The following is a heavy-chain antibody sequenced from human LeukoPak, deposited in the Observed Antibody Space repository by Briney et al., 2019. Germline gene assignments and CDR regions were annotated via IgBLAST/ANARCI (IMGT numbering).Heavy chain of an antibody. CDR1: GYSFIGYY. CDR3: ARTDYGDCYDY. D-gene: IGHD4-17*01. V-gene: IGHV1-2*02. CDR2: ISPESGST. Sequence: ASVKVSCKAPGYSFIGYYIHWVRQTPGQGLEWLGWISPESGSTLYAQKFLGRVTLTKDTSITTAYMELTSLTSDDAGMYFCARTDYGDCYDYWGQGTLVTVSS. J-gene: IGHJ4*02.